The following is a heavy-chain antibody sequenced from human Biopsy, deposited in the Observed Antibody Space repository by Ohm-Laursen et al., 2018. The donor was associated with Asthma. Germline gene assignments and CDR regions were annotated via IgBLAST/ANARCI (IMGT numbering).Heavy chain of an antibody. J-gene: IGHJ4*01. CDR3: TKSADYYDSTDYLDF. D-gene: IGHD3-22*01. Sequence: LRLSCTASGFSFDDCAMHWVRQAPGKGLEWVSSISWNSGNIDYAVSVKGRFTISRDNAKNSLYLQMQSLRPEDTAFYYCTKSADYYDSTDYLDFWGRGTLVTVSS. V-gene: IGHV3-9*01. CDR1: GFSFDDCA. CDR2: ISWNSGNI.